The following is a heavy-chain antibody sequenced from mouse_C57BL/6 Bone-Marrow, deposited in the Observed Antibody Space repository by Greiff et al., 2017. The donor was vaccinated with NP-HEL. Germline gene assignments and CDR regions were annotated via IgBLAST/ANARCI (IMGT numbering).Heavy chain of an antibody. J-gene: IGHJ4*01. D-gene: IGHD3-3*01. CDR1: GFTFSSYA. Sequence: EVKLMESGEGLVKPGGSLKLSCAASGFTFSSYAMSWVRQTPEKRLEWVAYISSGGDYIYYADTVKGRFTISRDNARNTLYLQMSSLKSEDTAMYYCTRGLGRVPYYAMDYWGQGTSVTVSS. CDR2: ISSGGDYI. V-gene: IGHV5-9-1*02. CDR3: TRGLGRVPYYAMDY.